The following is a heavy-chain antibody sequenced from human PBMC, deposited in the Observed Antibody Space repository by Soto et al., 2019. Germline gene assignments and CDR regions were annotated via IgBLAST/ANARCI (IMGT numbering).Heavy chain of an antibody. J-gene: IGHJ4*02. CDR3: ARTLSWRRGPFDS. V-gene: IGHV3-48*02. D-gene: IGHD2-15*01. Sequence: EVQLVESGGGLIQPGGSLRLSCAASGFIFNTHSMNWVRQAPGKGLEWVSYISGSSQTIFYADSVRGRFTISRDNANNSTYLQMVSLRDEDTAVYYCARTLSWRRGPFDSWGQGTLVTVSS. CDR2: ISGSSQTI. CDR1: GFIFNTHS.